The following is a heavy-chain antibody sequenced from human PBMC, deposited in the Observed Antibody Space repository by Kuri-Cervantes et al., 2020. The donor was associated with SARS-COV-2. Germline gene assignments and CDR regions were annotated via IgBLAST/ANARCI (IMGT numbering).Heavy chain of an antibody. CDR1: GFTFSSYS. CDR3: ARAGTAMVHYYYYYMDV. CDR2: ISSSSSYI. J-gene: IGHJ6*03. V-gene: IGHV3-21*01. Sequence: GESLKISCAASGFTFSSYSMNWVRRAPGKGLEWVSSISSSSSYIYYADSVKGRFTISRDNAKNSLYLQMNSLRAEDTAVYYCARAGTAMVHYYYYYMDVWGKGTTVTVSS. D-gene: IGHD5-18*01.